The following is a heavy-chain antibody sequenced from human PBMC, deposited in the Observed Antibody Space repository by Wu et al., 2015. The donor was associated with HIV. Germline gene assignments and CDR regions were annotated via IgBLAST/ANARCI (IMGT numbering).Heavy chain of an antibody. J-gene: IGHJ5*02. CDR1: GGTFSSYA. Sequence: QVQLVQSGAEVKKPGSSVKVSCKASGGTFSSYAISWVRQAPGQGLEWMGGIIPIFGTANYAQKFQGRVTITADESTSTAYMELSSLRSEDTAVYYCARGPRDGIAAEPGNNWFDPWGQGTLVHRLL. V-gene: IGHV1-69*12. D-gene: IGHD6-13*01. CDR2: IIPIFGTA. CDR3: ARGPRDGIAAEPGNNWFDP.